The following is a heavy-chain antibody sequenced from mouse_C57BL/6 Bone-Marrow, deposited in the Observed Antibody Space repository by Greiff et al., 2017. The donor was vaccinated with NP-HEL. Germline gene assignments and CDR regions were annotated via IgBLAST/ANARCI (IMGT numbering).Heavy chain of an antibody. CDR1: GYTFTDYE. Sequence: VQLQQSGAELVRPGASVTLSCKASGYTFTDYEMHWVKQTPVHGLEWIGAIDPETGGTAYNQKFKGKAILTADKSSSTAYMELRSLTSEDSAVYYCTRSRSAWFAYWGQGTLVTVSA. CDR2: IDPETGGT. CDR3: TRSRSAWFAY. V-gene: IGHV1-15*01. J-gene: IGHJ3*01.